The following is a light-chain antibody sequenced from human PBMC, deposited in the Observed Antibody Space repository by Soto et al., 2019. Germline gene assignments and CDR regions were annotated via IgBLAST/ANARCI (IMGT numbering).Light chain of an antibody. CDR3: QHYNNWLGT. J-gene: IGKJ4*01. CDR2: GAS. V-gene: IGKV3-15*01. CDR1: HSVDSSY. Sequence: EVVLTQSPVALSLSPGERATLSCSASHSVDSSYLAWYQQKPGQAPRLLIYGASTRATGIPARFSGSGSGTEFTLTISSLQSEDFAVYYCQHYNNWLGTFGGGTKVDIK.